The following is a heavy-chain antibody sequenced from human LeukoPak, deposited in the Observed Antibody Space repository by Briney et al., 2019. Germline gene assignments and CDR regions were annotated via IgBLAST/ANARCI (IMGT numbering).Heavy chain of an antibody. J-gene: IGHJ4*02. Sequence: TLSLTCTVSGASISSGGYYWNWIRQPPGKGLEWIGYIYYSGGTYYNPSLKNRVTISVDRSKNQFSLNLSSVTAADTAVYYCARAVILARQLDYWGQETLVTVSS. CDR1: GASISSGGYY. CDR2: IYYSGGT. V-gene: IGHV4-30-2*01. CDR3: ARAVILARQLDY. D-gene: IGHD6-6*01.